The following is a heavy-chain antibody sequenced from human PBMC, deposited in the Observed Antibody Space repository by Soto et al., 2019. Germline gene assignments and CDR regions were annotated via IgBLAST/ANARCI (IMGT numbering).Heavy chain of an antibody. V-gene: IGHV4-59*01. CDR2: IYYSGST. Sequence: SETLSVTCTVSGGSISSYYWSWSRQPPGKGLEWIGYIYYSGSTNYNPSLKSRVTISVDTSKNQFSLKLSSVTAADPAVYSCARRNCYDPAFLASWGQGTLVTVSS. CDR3: ARRNCYDPAFLAS. J-gene: IGHJ4*02. D-gene: IGHD2-21*01. CDR1: GGSISSYY.